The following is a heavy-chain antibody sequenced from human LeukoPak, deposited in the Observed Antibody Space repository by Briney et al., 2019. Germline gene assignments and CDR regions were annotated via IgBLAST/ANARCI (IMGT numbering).Heavy chain of an antibody. J-gene: IGHJ4*02. Sequence: GRSLRLSCAASGFSFSSYVMHWVRQAPGKGLEWVAMISYDGTGQYYADFVKGRFTISRDNSRSMLFLQMNSLRAEETTIYYCAKGIVVADWGQGTLVTVSS. CDR1: GFSFSSYV. CDR3: AKGIVVAD. V-gene: IGHV3-30*04. CDR2: ISYDGTGQ. D-gene: IGHD2-15*01.